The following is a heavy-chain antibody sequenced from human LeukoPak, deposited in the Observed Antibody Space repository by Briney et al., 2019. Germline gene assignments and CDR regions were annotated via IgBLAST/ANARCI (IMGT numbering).Heavy chain of an antibody. D-gene: IGHD1-20*01. CDR2: ISSSGSTI. V-gene: IGHV3-48*03. Sequence: GGSLRLSCAASGFTFSSYEMNWVRQAPGKGLEWVSYISSSGSTIYYADSVKGRFTISRDNAKNSLYLQMDSLRAEDTALYYCARGIPDYYYMDVWGKGTTVTVSS. CDR3: ARGIPDYYYMDV. CDR1: GFTFSSYE. J-gene: IGHJ6*03.